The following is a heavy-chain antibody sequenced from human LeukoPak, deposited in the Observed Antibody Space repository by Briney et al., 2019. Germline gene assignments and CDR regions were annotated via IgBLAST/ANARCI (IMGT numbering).Heavy chain of an antibody. V-gene: IGHV3-21*01. CDR3: ARDVSYYDRGDY. D-gene: IGHD3-22*01. CDR2: ISSSSSYI. CDR1: GFTLSSYS. Sequence: GGSLRLSCAASGFTLSSYSMNWVRQAPGKGLEWVSSISSSSSYIYYADSVKGRFTISTDYAKNSLYLRPNNMRAEKSAVYYCARDVSYYDRGDYWGQGTLVTVSS. J-gene: IGHJ4*02.